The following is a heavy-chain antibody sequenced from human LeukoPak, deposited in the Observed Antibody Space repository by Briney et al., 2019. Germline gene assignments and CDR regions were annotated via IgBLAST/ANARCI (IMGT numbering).Heavy chain of an antibody. D-gene: IGHD3-22*01. V-gene: IGHV3-48*03. CDR3: AKDFRRADYYDSSGYYRMIDY. Sequence: GGSLRLSCAASEFTFSSYEMNWVRQAPGKGLECVSYISTSGSTIDYADSVKGRFTISRDNSKNTLFLQMNSLRAEDTAVYFCAKDFRRADYYDSSGYYRMIDYWGQGTLVTVSS. J-gene: IGHJ4*02. CDR1: EFTFSSYE. CDR2: ISTSGSTI.